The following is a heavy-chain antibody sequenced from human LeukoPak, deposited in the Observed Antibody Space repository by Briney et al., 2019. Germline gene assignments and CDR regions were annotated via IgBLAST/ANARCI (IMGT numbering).Heavy chain of an antibody. CDR3: TKPRTVGATTNWFDP. Sequence: GGSLRLSCAASGFTFTSYGMSWVRQAPGKGLEWVSAISSSGGNTYYADSVKGRFTISRDDSKNTLYLQMNSLRAEDTAVYYCTKPRTVGATTNWFDPWGQGTLVTVSS. J-gene: IGHJ5*02. V-gene: IGHV3-23*01. D-gene: IGHD1-26*01. CDR1: GFTFTSYG. CDR2: ISSSGGNT.